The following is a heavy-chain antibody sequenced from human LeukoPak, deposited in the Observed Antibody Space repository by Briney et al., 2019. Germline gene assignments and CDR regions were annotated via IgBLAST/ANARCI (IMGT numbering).Heavy chain of an antibody. CDR1: GGSISSSSYY. J-gene: IGHJ3*02. D-gene: IGHD4-17*01. V-gene: IGHV4-39*02. Sequence: SETLSLTCTVSGGSISSSSYYRGWIRQPPGKALAWIGSIYYSGSTYYNPSLKSRVTISVDTSKNQFSLKLSSVTAADTAVYYCARDPHGVLDAFDIWGQGTMVTVSS. CDR3: ARDPHGVLDAFDI. CDR2: IYYSGST.